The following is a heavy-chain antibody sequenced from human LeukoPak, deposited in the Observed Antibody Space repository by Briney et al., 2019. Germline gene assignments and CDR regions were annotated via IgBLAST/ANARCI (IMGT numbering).Heavy chain of an antibody. Sequence: PSETLSLTCAVYGGSFSGYYWSWIRQPPGKGLEWIGEINHSGSTNYNPSLKSRVTISVDTSKNQFSLRLSSVTAADTAVYYCARGRITMIYWGQGTLVTVSS. CDR3: ARGRITMIY. J-gene: IGHJ4*02. V-gene: IGHV4-34*01. CDR1: GGSFSGYY. CDR2: INHSGST. D-gene: IGHD3-22*01.